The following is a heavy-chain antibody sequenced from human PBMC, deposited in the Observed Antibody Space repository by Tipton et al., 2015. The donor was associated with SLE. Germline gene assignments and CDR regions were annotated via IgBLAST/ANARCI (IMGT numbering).Heavy chain of an antibody. CDR2: IYYGGST. CDR3: ARLVSWPYYFDY. CDR1: GGSISSGSYY. D-gene: IGHD6-13*01. J-gene: IGHJ4*02. Sequence: TLSLTCTVSGGSISSGSYYWGWIRQPPGKGLEWIGSIYYGGSTYYNPSLKSRVTISVDTSKNQFSLKLSSVTAADTAVYYCARLVSWPYYFDYWGQGTLVTVSS. V-gene: IGHV4-39*07.